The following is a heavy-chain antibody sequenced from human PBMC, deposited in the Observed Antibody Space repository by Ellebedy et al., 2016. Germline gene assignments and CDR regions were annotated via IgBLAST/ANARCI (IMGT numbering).Heavy chain of an antibody. CDR3: ARGHDPVAVTPAALALFSRMGSLWFDP. Sequence: GSLRLXCAVYGGSFTGYYWTWIRQPPGKGLEWIGEINHRGSTNYNPSLKSRVTISVETSKNQFSLKLSSVTAADTAVYYCARGHDPVAVTPAALALFSRMGSLWFDPWGQGTLVSVSS. CDR2: INHRGST. J-gene: IGHJ5*02. D-gene: IGHD2-2*01. V-gene: IGHV4-34*01. CDR1: GGSFTGYY.